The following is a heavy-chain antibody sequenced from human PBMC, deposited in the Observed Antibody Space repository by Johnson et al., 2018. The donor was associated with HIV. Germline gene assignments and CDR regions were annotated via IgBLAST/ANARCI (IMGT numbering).Heavy chain of an antibody. CDR3: TRDRYRIAPRAFDI. D-gene: IGHD6-13*01. CDR1: GFTLSNAW. Sequence: VQLVESGGGLVKPGGSLRLSCAASGFTLSNAWMSWVRQAPGKGLEWVGHIKSKPDGAAIHYAAPVKGRFTVSRDDSRNTLYLQMNSLKIEDTAVYYCTRDRYRIAPRAFDIWGQGTKVTVSS. J-gene: IGHJ3*02. V-gene: IGHV3-15*01. CDR2: IKSKPDGAAI.